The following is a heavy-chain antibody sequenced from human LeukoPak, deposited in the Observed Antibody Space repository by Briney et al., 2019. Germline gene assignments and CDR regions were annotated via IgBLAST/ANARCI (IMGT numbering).Heavy chain of an antibody. V-gene: IGHV1-69*04. Sequence: ASVKVSCKASGGTFSSYAISWVRQAPGQGLEWVGRIIPILGIANYAQKFQGRVTITADKSTSTAYMELSSLRSEDTAVYYCARGLWQQLIHYWGQGTLVTVSS. CDR3: ARGLWQQLIHY. D-gene: IGHD6-13*01. J-gene: IGHJ4*02. CDR2: IIPILGIA. CDR1: GGTFSSYA.